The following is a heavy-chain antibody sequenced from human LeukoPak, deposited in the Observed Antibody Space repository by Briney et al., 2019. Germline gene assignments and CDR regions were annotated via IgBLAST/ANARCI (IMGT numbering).Heavy chain of an antibody. D-gene: IGHD2-15*01. V-gene: IGHV4-59*01. CDR3: ARAVVAATVWFDP. J-gene: IGHJ5*02. CDR2: IYYSGST. Sequence: NPSETLSLTCTVSGGSISSYYWSWIRQPPGKGLEWIGYIYYSGSTNYNPSLKSRVAISVDTSKNQFSLKLSSVTAADTAVYYCARAVVAATVWFDPWGQGTLVTVSS. CDR1: GGSISSYY.